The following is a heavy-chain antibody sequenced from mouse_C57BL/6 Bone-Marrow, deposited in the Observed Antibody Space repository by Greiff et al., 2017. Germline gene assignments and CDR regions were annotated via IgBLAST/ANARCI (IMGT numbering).Heavy chain of an antibody. D-gene: IGHD1-1*01. CDR3: AREGYYYGFYYYAMDY. Sequence: QVQLQQPGAELVRPGTSVKLSCKASGYTFTSYWMHWVKQRPGQGLEWIGVIDPSDSYTNYNQKFKGKATLTVDTSSSTAYMQLSSLTSEDSAVYYCAREGYYYGFYYYAMDYWGQGTSVTVSS. V-gene: IGHV1-59*01. CDR2: IDPSDSYT. J-gene: IGHJ4*01. CDR1: GYTFTSYW.